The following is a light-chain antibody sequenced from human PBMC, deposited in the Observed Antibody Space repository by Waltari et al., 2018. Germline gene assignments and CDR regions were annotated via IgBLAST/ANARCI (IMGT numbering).Light chain of an antibody. J-gene: IGKJ2*01. Sequence: DVVMTQSPLTLPVTLGQPASISCKSSQSLVHSDGNTHLNWFQQRPGQSPRRLIYSVSNRDSGVPDRFSGSGSGTDFTLKISRVEAEDVGVYYCMQGTHWPYTFGQGTKLDIK. CDR3: MQGTHWPYT. CDR2: SVS. CDR1: QSLVHSDGNTH. V-gene: IGKV2-30*02.